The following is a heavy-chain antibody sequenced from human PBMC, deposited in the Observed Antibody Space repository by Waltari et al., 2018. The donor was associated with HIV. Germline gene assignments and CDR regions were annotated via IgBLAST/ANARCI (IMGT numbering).Heavy chain of an antibody. D-gene: IGHD2-2*01. V-gene: IGHV4-39*01. CDR2: IYYSGST. CDR1: CRPASSSRSY. J-gene: IGHJ6*02. Sequence: QLQLQESGPGLVKPSETLSLTCAVYCRPASSSRSYWGWIRQPPGKGLEWIGRIYYSGSTYYNPSLKSRVTMSVGTSKNQFSLKLSSVTAADTAVYYCANIVVVPAANYGMDVWGQGTTVTVSS. CDR3: ANIVVVPAANYGMDV.